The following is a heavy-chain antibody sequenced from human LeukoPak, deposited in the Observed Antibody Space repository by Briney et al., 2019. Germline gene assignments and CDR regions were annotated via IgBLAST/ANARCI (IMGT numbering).Heavy chain of an antibody. CDR2: ISWNSGSI. J-gene: IGHJ4*02. D-gene: IGHD3-3*01. V-gene: IGHV3-9*01. CDR3: AKEITIFGVVTSAGDFDY. Sequence: SLRLSCAASGFTFDDYAMHWVRQAPGKGLEWVSGISWNSGSIGYADSVKGRFTISRDNAKNSLYLQMNSLRAEDTALYYCAKEITIFGVVTSAGDFDYWGQGTLVTVSS. CDR1: GFTFDDYA.